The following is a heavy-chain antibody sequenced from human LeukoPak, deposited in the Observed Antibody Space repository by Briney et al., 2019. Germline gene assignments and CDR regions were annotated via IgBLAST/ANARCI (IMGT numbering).Heavy chain of an antibody. Sequence: PSETLSLTCTVSGASISDNFWSWIRQPPGEGLEWIAFIAARGDTNYNPSLKSRVTMSIDTSKNQFSLELRSVTAADTAVYYCARGGASSRPFPHWGPGTLVTVSS. CDR3: ARGGASSRPFPH. J-gene: IGHJ4*02. CDR2: IAARGDT. D-gene: IGHD6-19*01. V-gene: IGHV4-4*08. CDR1: GASISDNF.